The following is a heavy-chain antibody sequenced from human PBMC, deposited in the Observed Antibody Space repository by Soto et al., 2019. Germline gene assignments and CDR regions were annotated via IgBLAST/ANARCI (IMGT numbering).Heavy chain of an antibody. V-gene: IGHV3-13*01. J-gene: IGHJ2*01. CDR1: GFTFSSYD. CDR3: ARDRYYYDSSGYLYWYFDL. CDR2: IGTAGDT. Sequence: EVQLVESGGGLVQPGGSLRLSCAASGFTFSSYDMHWVRQATGKGLEWVSAIGTAGDTYYPGSVKGRFTISRENAKNSLYLQMNSLRAGATAVYYCARDRYYYDSSGYLYWYFDLWGRGTLVTVSS. D-gene: IGHD3-22*01.